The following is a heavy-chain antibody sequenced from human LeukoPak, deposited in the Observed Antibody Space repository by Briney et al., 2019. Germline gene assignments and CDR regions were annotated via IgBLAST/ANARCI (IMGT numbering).Heavy chain of an antibody. D-gene: IGHD3/OR15-3a*01. CDR2: ISYDGSNK. Sequence: GGSLRLSCAASGFTFSSYAMHWVRQAPGKGLEWVAVISYDGSNKYYADSVKGRFTISRDNSKNTLYLQMNSLRAEDTAVYYCARDKMIFTYFDYWGQGTLVTVSS. CDR3: ARDKMIFTYFDY. J-gene: IGHJ4*02. V-gene: IGHV3-30*01. CDR1: GFTFSSYA.